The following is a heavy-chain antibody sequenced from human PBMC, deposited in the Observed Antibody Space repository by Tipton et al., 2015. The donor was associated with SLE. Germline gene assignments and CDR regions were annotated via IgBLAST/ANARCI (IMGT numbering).Heavy chain of an antibody. CDR1: GGSISFDY. CDR3: ARDALRLIGNPSWYFDV. D-gene: IGHD4-23*01. Sequence: LRLSCTVSGGSISFDYWSWIRQSAGRGLEWIGRIYSSGDRDYNPSLRSRVTMSIDASQNRVSLRLKSVSAADTAVYYCARDALRLIGNPSWYFDVWGRGTLVTVSS. J-gene: IGHJ2*01. V-gene: IGHV4-4*07. CDR2: IYSSGDR.